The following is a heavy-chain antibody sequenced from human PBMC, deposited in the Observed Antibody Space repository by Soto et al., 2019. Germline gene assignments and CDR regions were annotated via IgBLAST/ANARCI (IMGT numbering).Heavy chain of an antibody. D-gene: IGHD1-26*01. J-gene: IGHJ5*02. Sequence: QLQLQESGPGLVKPSETLSLTCTVSGGSISSSSYYWRWIRQPPGKGLEWTVCIYYSGSTYYNPSLPSRVTISADTSQNQFSLKLSSVTAADTAEYYCARLLRDPWGLDPWGQGTLVTVSS. CDR3: ARLLRDPWGLDP. CDR2: IYYSGST. CDR1: GGSISSSSYY. V-gene: IGHV4-39*01.